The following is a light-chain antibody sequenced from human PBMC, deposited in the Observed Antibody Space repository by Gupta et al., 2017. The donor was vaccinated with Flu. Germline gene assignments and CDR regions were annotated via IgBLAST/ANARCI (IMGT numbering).Light chain of an antibody. V-gene: IGKV1-5*03. J-gene: IGKJ1*01. CDR1: QSITGW. Sequence: GDRVTITGRASQSITGWLAGYQQKPGKAPKLLIYKTSNLEGGVPSRFSGSGSGTEFTLTINSLQPDDFATYYCQQYNSYTGTFGQGTKVEIK. CDR2: KTS. CDR3: QQYNSYTGT.